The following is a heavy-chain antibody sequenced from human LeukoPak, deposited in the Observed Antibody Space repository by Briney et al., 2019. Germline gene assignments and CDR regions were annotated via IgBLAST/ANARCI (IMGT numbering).Heavy chain of an antibody. CDR1: GFTFSSYS. V-gene: IGHV3-48*02. Sequence: GGSLRLSCAASGFTFSSYSMNWVRQAPGKGLEWVSYISSSSSTIYYADSVKGRFTISRDNAKNSLYLQMNSLRDEDTAVYYCAREGYCSSTSCYLPYYYYGMDVWGQGTTVTVSS. D-gene: IGHD2-2*01. J-gene: IGHJ6*02. CDR3: AREGYCSSTSCYLPYYYYGMDV. CDR2: ISSSSSTI.